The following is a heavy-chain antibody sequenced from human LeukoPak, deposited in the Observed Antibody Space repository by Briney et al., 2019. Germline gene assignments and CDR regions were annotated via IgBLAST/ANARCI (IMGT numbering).Heavy chain of an antibody. CDR3: ARDQSIHPYPEVILDF. CDR2: IKQDGSET. D-gene: IGHD3-10*01. CDR1: GFTFSSYA. V-gene: IGHV3-7*01. Sequence: GGSLRLSCAASGFTFSSYAMSWVRQAPGKGLEWVANIKQDGSETYYMDYVKGRFTISRDNAKNSLHLQMDSLRAEDTAVYYCARDQSIHPYPEVILDFWGQGALVTVSS. J-gene: IGHJ4*02.